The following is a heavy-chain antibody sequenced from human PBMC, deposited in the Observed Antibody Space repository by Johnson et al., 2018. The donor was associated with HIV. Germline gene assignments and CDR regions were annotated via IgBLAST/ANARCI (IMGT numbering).Heavy chain of an antibody. CDR2: INQDGSEK. CDR3: ARVRGKIPRGAFDI. D-gene: IGHD3-10*01. J-gene: IGHJ3*02. V-gene: IGHV3-7*05. Sequence: VHLVESGGGLVQPGGSLRLSCADSGFTFSSYWMNWVRQAPGKGLEWLANINQDGSEKYYVDSVKGRFTISRDNAKNSLYLQMNSLRAEDTAVYYCARVRGKIPRGAFDIWGQGTMVTVSS. CDR1: GFTFSSYW.